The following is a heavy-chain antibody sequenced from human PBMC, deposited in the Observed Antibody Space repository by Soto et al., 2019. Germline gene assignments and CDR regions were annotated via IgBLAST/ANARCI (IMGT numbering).Heavy chain of an antibody. D-gene: IGHD3-3*01. V-gene: IGHV1-18*01. CDR1: GYTFTSYG. CDR3: ARAYYDFWSGYPTYYYYYMDV. CDR2: ISAYNGNT. Sequence: ASVKVSCKASGYTFTSYGISWVRQAPGQGLEWMGWISAYNGNTNYAQKLQGRVTMTTDTSTSTAYMELRSLRSDDTAVYYCARAYYDFWSGYPTYYYYYMDVWG. J-gene: IGHJ6*03.